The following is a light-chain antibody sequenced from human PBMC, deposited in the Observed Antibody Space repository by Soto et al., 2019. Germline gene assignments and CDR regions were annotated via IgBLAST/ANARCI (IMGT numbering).Light chain of an antibody. CDR3: QSYDSSHVV. CDR2: GNS. CDR1: SSNLGTGND. Sequence: QSVLTQPPSASGAPGQTVTISCTGTSSNLGTGNDVHWYQHLPGTAPKLLIYGNSNRPSVVPDRFSGTKSSTAASLAITGLRDEEEADYYCQSYDSSHVVFGGGTKLTVL. J-gene: IGLJ2*01. V-gene: IGLV1-40*01.